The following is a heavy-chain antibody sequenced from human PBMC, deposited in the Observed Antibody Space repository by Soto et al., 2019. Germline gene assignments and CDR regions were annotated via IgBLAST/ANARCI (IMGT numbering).Heavy chain of an antibody. CDR1: GYTFISYG. J-gene: IGHJ4*02. CDR3: ARDIEGSGAGAPY. V-gene: IGHV1-18*01. Sequence: ASVKVSCKASGYTFISYGISWVRQAPGQGLEWMGWISTSRGNTNYAQNLQDRVTMTTDTSTSTAYMELRSLVSDDTALYYCARDIEGSGAGAPYWGQGTLVTVSS. D-gene: IGHD3-10*01. CDR2: ISTSRGNT.